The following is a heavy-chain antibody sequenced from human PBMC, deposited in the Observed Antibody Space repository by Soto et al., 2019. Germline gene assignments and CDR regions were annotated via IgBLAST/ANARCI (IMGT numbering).Heavy chain of an antibody. CDR2: IIPIFGTA. J-gene: IGHJ4*02. CDR3: ARSMVRGVAGGENDY. D-gene: IGHD3-10*01. CDR1: GGTFSSYA. Sequence: GASVKVSCKASGGTFSSYAISWVRQAPGQGLEWMGGIIPIFGTANYAQKFQGRVTITADKSTSTAYMELSRLRSDDTAVYYCARSMVRGVAGGENDYWGQGTLVTVSS. V-gene: IGHV1-69*06.